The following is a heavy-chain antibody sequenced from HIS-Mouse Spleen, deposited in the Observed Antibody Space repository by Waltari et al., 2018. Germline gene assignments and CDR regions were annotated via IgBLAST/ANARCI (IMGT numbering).Heavy chain of an antibody. J-gene: IGHJ6*02. D-gene: IGHD3-22*01. CDR3: ARVPPDSHYYDSSGYLYYYYGMDV. V-gene: IGHV4-39*07. CDR2: IYYSGST. CDR1: GGSISSSRYY. Sequence: QLQLQVSGPGLVKPSETLSLTCTVPGGSISSSRYYWGWIRQPPGKGLEWIGSIYYSGSTYYNPSLKSRVTISVDTSKNQFSLKLSSVTAADTAVYYCARVPPDSHYYDSSGYLYYYYGMDVWGQGTTVTVSS.